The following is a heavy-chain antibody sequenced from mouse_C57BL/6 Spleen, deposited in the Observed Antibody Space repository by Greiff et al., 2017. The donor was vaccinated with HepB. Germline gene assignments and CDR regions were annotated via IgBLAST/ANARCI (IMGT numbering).Heavy chain of an antibody. V-gene: IGHV1-55*01. CDR3: ARRTGTGAMDY. Sequence: QVQLQQPGAELVKPGASVKMSCKASGYTFTSYWITWVKQRPGQGLEWIGDIYPGSGSTNYSEKFKGKATLTVDTSSSTAYMQLSSLTSEDSAVYYCARRTGTGAMDYWGQGTSVTVSS. CDR1: GYTFTSYW. D-gene: IGHD4-1*01. J-gene: IGHJ4*01. CDR2: IYPGSGST.